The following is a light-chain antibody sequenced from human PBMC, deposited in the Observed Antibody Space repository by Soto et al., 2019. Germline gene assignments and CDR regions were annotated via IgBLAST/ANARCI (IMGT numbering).Light chain of an antibody. J-gene: IGLJ2*01. CDR2: EVS. CDR1: SSDVGTYNY. CDR3: SSHTSTTTAV. Sequence: QSALTQPASVSGSPGQSITISCTGTSSDVGTYNYVSWYQQHPGKAPKLMIYEVSNRPSGVSNRFSGSKSGNTASLTISGLQAEDEADYYCSSHTSTTTAVFGGGTKLTVL. V-gene: IGLV2-14*01.